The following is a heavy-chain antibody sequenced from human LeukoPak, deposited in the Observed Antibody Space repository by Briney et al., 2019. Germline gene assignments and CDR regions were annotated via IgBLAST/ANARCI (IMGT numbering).Heavy chain of an antibody. Sequence: GGSLRLSCAGSKFTVSSNYMSLVRQAPGKGLDLVSVLYSGGIRYYAGSVQGRFTISRDSSKNTLYLQMNYLLPEDTAVYYCASGDCTNGICPDYWGQGIQVTVSS. CDR2: LYSGGIR. D-gene: IGHD2-8*01. CDR3: ASGDCTNGICPDY. J-gene: IGHJ4*02. V-gene: IGHV3-66*02. CDR1: KFTVSSNY.